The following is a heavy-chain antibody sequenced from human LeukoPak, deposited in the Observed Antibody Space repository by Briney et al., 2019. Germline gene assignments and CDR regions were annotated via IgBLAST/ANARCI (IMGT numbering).Heavy chain of an antibody. CDR1: GGSFSGYY. D-gene: IGHD6-13*01. Sequence: SETLSLTCAVYGGSFSGYYWSWIRQPPGKGLEWIGEINHSGSTNYNPSLKSRVTISVDTSKNQFSLKLSSVTAADTAVYYCARGSAAAGTSYYYMDVWGKGTTVTSP. V-gene: IGHV4-34*01. CDR2: INHSGST. CDR3: ARGSAAAGTSYYYMDV. J-gene: IGHJ6*03.